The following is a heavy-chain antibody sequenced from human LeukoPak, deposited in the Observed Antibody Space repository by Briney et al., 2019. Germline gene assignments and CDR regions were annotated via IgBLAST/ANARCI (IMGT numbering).Heavy chain of an antibody. Sequence: GSVKVSCKASGYTFTGYYMHWVRQAPGQGLEWMGWINPNSGGTNYAQEFQGRVTMTRDTSISTAYMELSRLRSDDTAVYYCARDLFYGDYEDYWGQGTLVTVSS. V-gene: IGHV1-2*02. D-gene: IGHD4-17*01. CDR3: ARDLFYGDYEDY. J-gene: IGHJ4*02. CDR2: INPNSGGT. CDR1: GYTFTGYY.